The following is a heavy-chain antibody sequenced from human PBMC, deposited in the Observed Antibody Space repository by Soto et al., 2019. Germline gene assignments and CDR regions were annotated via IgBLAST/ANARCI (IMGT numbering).Heavy chain of an antibody. J-gene: IGHJ4*02. CDR3: AKDLGSPTVVTPELEFDY. CDR2: IGSGGST. V-gene: IGHV3-23*01. Sequence: PGGSLRLSCAASGFTFSSYAMTWDRQAPGKGLEWVSAIGSGGSTYYADSVKGRFTISRDNSRNTLYLQMNSLRADDTAVYYCAKDLGSPTVVTPELEFDYWGQGTLVTVSS. D-gene: IGHD4-17*01. CDR1: GFTFSSYA.